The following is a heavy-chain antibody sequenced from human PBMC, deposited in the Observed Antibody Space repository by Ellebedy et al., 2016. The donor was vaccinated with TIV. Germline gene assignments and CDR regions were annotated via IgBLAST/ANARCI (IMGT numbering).Heavy chain of an antibody. CDR2: IYYSGST. J-gene: IGHJ5*02. V-gene: IGHV4-59*08. Sequence: MPGGSLRLSCTVSGGSISSYYWSWIRQPPGKGLEWIGYIYYSGSTNYNPPLKSRVTISVDTSKNQFSLKLGSVTAADTAVYYCARHSNRMVRGEEGWFDPWGQGTLVTVSS. D-gene: IGHD3-10*01. CDR1: GGSISSYY. CDR3: ARHSNRMVRGEEGWFDP.